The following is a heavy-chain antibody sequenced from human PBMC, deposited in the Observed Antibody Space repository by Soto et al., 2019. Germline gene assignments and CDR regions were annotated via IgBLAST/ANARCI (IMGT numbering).Heavy chain of an antibody. CDR3: ARDSWDY. CDR1: GGTFDNYA. Sequence: ASVKVSCKASGGTFDNYAVSWVRQAPGQGLEWMGWISAYNGNTNYAQKLQGRVTMTTDTSTSTAYMELRSLRSDDTAVYYCARDSWDYWGQGTLVTVSS. J-gene: IGHJ4*02. V-gene: IGHV1-18*01. CDR2: ISAYNGNT.